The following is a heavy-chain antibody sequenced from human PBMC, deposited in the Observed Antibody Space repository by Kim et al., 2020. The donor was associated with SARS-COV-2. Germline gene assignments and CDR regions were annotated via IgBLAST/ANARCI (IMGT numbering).Heavy chain of an antibody. Sequence: YADYVKGRLTISRDNSKNTLYLQMNSLRAEDTAVYYCAKSRRQWLVPPDYWGQGTLVTVSS. V-gene: IGHV3-23*05. J-gene: IGHJ4*02. CDR3: AKSRRQWLVPPDY. D-gene: IGHD6-19*01.